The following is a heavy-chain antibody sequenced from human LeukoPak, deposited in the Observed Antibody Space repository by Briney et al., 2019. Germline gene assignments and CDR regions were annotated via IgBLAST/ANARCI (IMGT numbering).Heavy chain of an antibody. CDR1: GGSISSGGYY. D-gene: IGHD2-2*01. V-gene: IGHV4-31*01. J-gene: IGHJ5*02. Sequence: SETLSLTCTVSGGSISSGGYYWSWIRQHPGKGLEWIGYIYYSGSTYYNPSLKSPVTISVDTSKNQFSLKLSSVTAADTAVYYCARESCSSTRCYSGNNWFDPWGQGTLVTVSS. CDR3: ARESCSSTRCYSGNNWFDP. CDR2: IYYSGST.